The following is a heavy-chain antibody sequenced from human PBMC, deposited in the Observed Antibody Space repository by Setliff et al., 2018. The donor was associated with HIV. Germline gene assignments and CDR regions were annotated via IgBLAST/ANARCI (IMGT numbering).Heavy chain of an antibody. J-gene: IGHJ4*02. D-gene: IGHD3-10*01. V-gene: IGHV4-31*03. CDR2: IYNRGYT. Sequence: PSETLSLTCSVSGVSINRTDHYWGWIRQSPGKSLEWIGYIYNRGYTYYNPSLKSRVTTSIDTSQNQFSLRLSSVTVADTAVYYCAGMFFYGSGSKSDFDYWGQGTQVTVSS. CDR3: AGMFFYGSGSKSDFDY. CDR1: GVSINRTDHY.